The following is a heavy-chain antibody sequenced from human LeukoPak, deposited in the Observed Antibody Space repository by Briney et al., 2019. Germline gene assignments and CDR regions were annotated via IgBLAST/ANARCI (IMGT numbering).Heavy chain of an antibody. V-gene: IGHV3-30-3*01. D-gene: IGHD2-15*01. J-gene: IGHJ1*01. CDR3: AKDKMVAKQH. Sequence: GRSLRLSCAASGFTFSSYAMHWVRQAPGKGLEWVAVISYDGSNKYYTESVKGRFTISRDNSKNTLYLQMNSLRAEDTAVYYCAKDKMVAKQHWGQGTLVTVSS. CDR2: ISYDGSNK. CDR1: GFTFSSYA.